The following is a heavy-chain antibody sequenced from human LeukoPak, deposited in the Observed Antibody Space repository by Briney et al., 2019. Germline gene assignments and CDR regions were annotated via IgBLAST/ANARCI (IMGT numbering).Heavy chain of an antibody. V-gene: IGHV3-23*01. Sequence: PGGSLRLSCAASGFTFSSYAMSWVRQAPGKGLEWVSALSDSGGSTYYADSVKGRFTISRDNSKNTLYLQMNSLRAEDTAVYYCAKGSVGYCSGGSCYQDFDYWGQGTLVTVSS. CDR1: GFTFSSYA. D-gene: IGHD2-15*01. J-gene: IGHJ4*02. CDR3: AKGSVGYCSGGSCYQDFDY. CDR2: LSDSGGST.